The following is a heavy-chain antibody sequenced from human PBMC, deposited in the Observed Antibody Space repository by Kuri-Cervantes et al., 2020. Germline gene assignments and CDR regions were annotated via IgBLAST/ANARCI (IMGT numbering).Heavy chain of an antibody. CDR3: ARSQYFDWLSPFDY. V-gene: IGHV4-39*01. D-gene: IGHD3-9*01. J-gene: IGHJ4*02. CDR1: GGSISSSSYY. CDR2: IYYSGST. Sequence: SETLSLTCTVSGGSISSSSYYWGWIRQPPGKGLEWIGSIYYSGSTYYNPSLKSRVTISVDTSKNQFSLKLSSVTAADTAVYYCARSQYFDWLSPFDYWGQGTLVTVSS.